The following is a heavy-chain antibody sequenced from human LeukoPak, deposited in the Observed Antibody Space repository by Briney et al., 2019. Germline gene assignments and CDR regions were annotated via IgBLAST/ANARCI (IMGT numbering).Heavy chain of an antibody. J-gene: IGHJ4*02. V-gene: IGHV3-23*01. CDR3: AKDLGRYRNNFFDY. Sequence: GGSLRLSCAASGFTFSSIAMSWVRQAPDKGLEWVSAISGSGGGTYYADSVKGRFTISRDDSKNTLYLQMNSLRADDTAVYYCAKDLGRYRNNFFDYWGQGNLVTVSS. D-gene: IGHD1-26*01. CDR2: ISGSGGGT. CDR1: GFTFSSIA.